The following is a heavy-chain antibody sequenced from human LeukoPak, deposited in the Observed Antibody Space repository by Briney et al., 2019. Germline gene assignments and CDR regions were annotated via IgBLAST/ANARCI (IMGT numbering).Heavy chain of an antibody. V-gene: IGHV3-64*01. D-gene: IGHD2-8*01. CDR3: ARSKRYCTNGICYTNGGFDH. J-gene: IGHJ4*02. Sequence: GGSLRLSCAASGFTFSSYVMHWVRQDPGKGLEYVSAISSNGGSTYYPNSVKGRFTISRDNSKNTLYLQMGSLRAEDMAIYYCARSKRYCTNGICYTNGGFDHWGQGTLVTVSS. CDR2: ISSNGGST. CDR1: GFTFSSYV.